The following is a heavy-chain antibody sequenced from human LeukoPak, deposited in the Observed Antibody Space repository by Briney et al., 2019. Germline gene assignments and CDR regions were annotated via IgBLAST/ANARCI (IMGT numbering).Heavy chain of an antibody. J-gene: IGHJ4*02. CDR1: GFTFSSYA. V-gene: IGHV3-30*04. D-gene: IGHD3-22*01. CDR2: ISYDGSNK. Sequence: GESQRLSCAASGFTFSSYAMHWVRQAPGKGLEWVAVISYDGSNKYYADSVKGRFTISRDNSKNTLYLQMNSLRAEDTAVYYCAREVYYYDSSGYPYYFDYWGQGTLVTVSS. CDR3: AREVYYYDSSGYPYYFDY.